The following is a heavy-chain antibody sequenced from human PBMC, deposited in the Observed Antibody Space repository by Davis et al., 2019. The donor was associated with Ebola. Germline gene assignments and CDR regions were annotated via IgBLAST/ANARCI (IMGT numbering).Heavy chain of an antibody. J-gene: IGHJ3*01. CDR2: LGLSSDT. V-gene: IGHV3-23*01. Sequence: GESLKISCAASGFVFSSYVMSWVRRAPGKGLEWVSTLGLSSDTYYADSVKGRFTIPRDNSKNTRHLQMNSLKVEDTAIYYCAKDTSNVWFDVWGQGTMVTVSS. CDR3: AKDTSNVWFDV. CDR1: GFVFSSYV. D-gene: IGHD6-19*01.